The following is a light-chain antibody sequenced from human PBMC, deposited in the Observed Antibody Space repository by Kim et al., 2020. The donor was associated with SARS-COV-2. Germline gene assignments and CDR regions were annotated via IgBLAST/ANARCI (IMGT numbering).Light chain of an antibody. CDR2: TDD. CDR1: SSNIGSNT. Sequence: ELTQPPSASGTPGQRVTISCSGSSSNIGSNTVNWYQQFPGTAPKLLIDTDDRRPSGVSDRVSCSKSGTSASLAISGLQSEDEADYYCATWDDSLDVWMLGGGTQLTVL. CDR3: ATWDDSLDVWM. V-gene: IGLV1-44*01. J-gene: IGLJ3*02.